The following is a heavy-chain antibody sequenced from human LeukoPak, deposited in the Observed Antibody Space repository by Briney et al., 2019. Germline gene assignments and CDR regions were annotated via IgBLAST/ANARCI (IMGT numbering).Heavy chain of an antibody. Sequence: ASVTVSCTPSGFTVPISAVQWVRLARGPRLAWIGWIDVCSGKTTYAQNSQERITITTDMSTSTAYMVLSSVRSEDTAVYYCAADPYSGTGDAIDIWGQGAMVTVSS. D-gene: IGHD1-26*01. V-gene: IGHV1-58*01. CDR2: IDVCSGKT. CDR1: GFTVPISA. J-gene: IGHJ3*02. CDR3: AADPYSGTGDAIDI.